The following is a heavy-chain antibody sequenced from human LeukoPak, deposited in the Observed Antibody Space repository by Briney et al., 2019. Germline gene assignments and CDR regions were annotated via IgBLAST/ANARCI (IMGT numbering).Heavy chain of an antibody. V-gene: IGHV4-4*07. D-gene: IGHD3-22*01. Sequence: SETRSLTCTVSGGSISSYYWSWIRQPAGKGLEWIGRIYTSGSTNYNPSLKSRVTMSVDTSKNQFSLKLSSVTAADTAVYYCARDPDYYDSSGHDYWGQGTLVTVSA. CDR2: IYTSGST. J-gene: IGHJ4*02. CDR1: GGSISSYY. CDR3: ARDPDYYDSSGHDY.